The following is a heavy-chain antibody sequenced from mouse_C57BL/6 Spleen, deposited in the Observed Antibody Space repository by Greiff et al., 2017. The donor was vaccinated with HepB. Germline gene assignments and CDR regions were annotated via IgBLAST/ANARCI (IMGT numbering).Heavy chain of an antibody. CDR1: GYTFTDYE. CDR3: TRVFPYYYGSSPYWYFDV. CDR2: IDPETGGN. Sequence: QVQLQQSGAELVRPGASVTLSCKASGYTFTDYEMHWVKQTPVHGLEWIGAIDPETGGNAYNQKFKGKAILTADKSSSTAYMELRSLTSEDSAVYYCTRVFPYYYGSSPYWYFDVWGTGTTVTVSS. D-gene: IGHD1-1*01. J-gene: IGHJ1*03. V-gene: IGHV1-15*01.